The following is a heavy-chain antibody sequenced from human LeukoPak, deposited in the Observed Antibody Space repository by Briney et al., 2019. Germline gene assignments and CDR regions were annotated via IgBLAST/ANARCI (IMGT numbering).Heavy chain of an antibody. V-gene: IGHV3-7*01. J-gene: IGHJ4*02. D-gene: IGHD4-17*01. CDR2: IKQDGSEK. CDR3: ARGGSSGDYGDYDFDY. Sequence: GGSLRLSCAASGFTFSSYWMRWVRQAPGKGREWVANIKQDGSEKYYVDSVKGRFTISRDNAKNSLYLQMNSLRAEDTAVYYCARGGSSGDYGDYDFDYWGQGTLVTVSS. CDR1: GFTFSSYW.